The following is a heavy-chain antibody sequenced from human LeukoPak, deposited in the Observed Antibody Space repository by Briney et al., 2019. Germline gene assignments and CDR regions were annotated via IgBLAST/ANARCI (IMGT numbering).Heavy chain of an antibody. Sequence: PSQTLSLTCAVSGGSISSGGYSWSWIRQPPGRGLEWIGYIYHSGSTYYNPSLKSRVTISVDRSKNQFSLKLSSVTAADTAVYYCARGGLGDAFDYWGQGTLVTVSS. V-gene: IGHV4-30-2*01. J-gene: IGHJ4*02. CDR2: IYHSGST. CDR1: GGSISSGGYS. CDR3: ARGGLGDAFDY. D-gene: IGHD3-16*01.